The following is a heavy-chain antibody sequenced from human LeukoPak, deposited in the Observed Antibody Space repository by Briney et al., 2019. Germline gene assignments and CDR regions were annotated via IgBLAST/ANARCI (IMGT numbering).Heavy chain of an antibody. V-gene: IGHV3-53*01. CDR1: GFTVSINY. CDR2: IYSGGNT. CDR3: ARGETSSYDY. Sequence: GGPLRLSCAASGFTVSINYMSWVRQAPGKGLEWVSVIYSGGNTYYADSVKGRFTNSRDNSKNTVYLQMNSLRAEDTAVYYCARGETSSYDYWGQGTLVTVSS. J-gene: IGHJ4*02. D-gene: IGHD2-2*01.